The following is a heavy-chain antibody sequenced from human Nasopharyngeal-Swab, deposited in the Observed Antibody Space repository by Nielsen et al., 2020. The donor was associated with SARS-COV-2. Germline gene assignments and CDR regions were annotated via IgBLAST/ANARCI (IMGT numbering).Heavy chain of an antibody. CDR1: GDRVSSNSAA. V-gene: IGHV6-1*01. Sequence: SLTLALTCAISGDRVSSNSAAWNWIRQSPSRGLEWLGRTYYRSKWYNDYAVSVKSRITINPDTSKNQFSLQLNSVTPEDTAVYYCARGRTTGTAGLFDYWGQGTLVTVSS. CDR2: TYYRSKWYN. D-gene: IGHD1-1*01. CDR3: ARGRTTGTAGLFDY. J-gene: IGHJ4*02.